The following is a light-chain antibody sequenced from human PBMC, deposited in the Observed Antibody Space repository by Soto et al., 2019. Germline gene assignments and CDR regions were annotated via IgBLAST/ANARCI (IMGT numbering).Light chain of an antibody. Sequence: ETVVTQSPATLSVSPGERATLSCRASQSVGSNLAWFQQKSGQPPRLLIYAASTRATGVPAKFSGSGSGTAFTLTISSLQSEDFAVYYCQQYNNWPETFGQGTKVEVK. CDR2: AAS. V-gene: IGKV3-15*01. CDR3: QQYNNWPET. J-gene: IGKJ1*01. CDR1: QSVGSN.